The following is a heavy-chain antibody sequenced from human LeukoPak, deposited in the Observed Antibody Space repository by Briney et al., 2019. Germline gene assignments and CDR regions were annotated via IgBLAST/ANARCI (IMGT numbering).Heavy chain of an antibody. V-gene: IGHV4-59*08. Sequence: SETLSLTCTVSGASISSYYWSWIRQPPGKGLEWIGYVYYSGSTNYNPSLKSRVSISVDTSKNQFSLNLSSVTAADTAVYYCAAFRQWLVILEYWGQVTLVTVSS. CDR3: AAFRQWLVILEY. CDR1: GASISSYY. D-gene: IGHD6-19*01. J-gene: IGHJ4*02. CDR2: VYYSGST.